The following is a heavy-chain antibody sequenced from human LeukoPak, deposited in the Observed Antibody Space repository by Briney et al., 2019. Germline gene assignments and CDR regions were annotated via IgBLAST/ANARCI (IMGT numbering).Heavy chain of an antibody. CDR2: INPNSGGT. J-gene: IGHJ4*02. CDR3: ARDPDYDILTGYPVDY. V-gene: IGHV1-2*02. CDR1: GYTFSGYY. Sequence: ASVKVSCKASGYTFSGYYMHWVRQAPGQGLEWMGEINPNSGGTNYAQKFQGRVTMTRDTSISTAYMELSRLRSDDTAVYYCARDPDYDILTGYPVDYWGQGTLVTVSS. D-gene: IGHD3-9*01.